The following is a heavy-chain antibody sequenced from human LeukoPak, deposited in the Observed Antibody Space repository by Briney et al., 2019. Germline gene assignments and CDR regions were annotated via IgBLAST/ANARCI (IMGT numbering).Heavy chain of an antibody. CDR3: AKEDLTYRSGWYWAC. Sequence: GGSLRLSCAASRLSFSTYGLHWVRQAPGKGLEWVAVISHDGKVKYYADSAKGRFTVSRDNSKNTLYLQMNSLRAEDTAVYYCAKEDLTYRSGWYWACWGQGTLVTVSS. CDR1: RLSFSTYG. D-gene: IGHD6-19*01. CDR2: ISHDGKVK. J-gene: IGHJ4*02. V-gene: IGHV3-30*18.